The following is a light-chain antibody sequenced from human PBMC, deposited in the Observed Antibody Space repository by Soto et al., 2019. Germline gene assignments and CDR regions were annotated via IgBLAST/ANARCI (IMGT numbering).Light chain of an antibody. CDR2: EVS. V-gene: IGLV2-14*01. Sequence: QSALTQPASVSGSPGQSITISCTGTSSDVGGHKYVSWYQQHPDEAPKLIIYEVSNRPSGVSNRFSGSKSGNTASLTISGLQAEDEADYYCMSYTDNRNLVFGGGTKLTVL. J-gene: IGLJ3*02. CDR3: MSYTDNRNLV. CDR1: SSDVGGHKY.